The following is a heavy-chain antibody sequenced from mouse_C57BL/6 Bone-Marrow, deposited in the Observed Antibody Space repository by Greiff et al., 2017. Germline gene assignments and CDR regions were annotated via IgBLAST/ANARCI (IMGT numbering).Heavy chain of an antibody. Sequence: QVHLKQPGAELVKPGASVKLSCKASGYTFTSYWMHWVKQRPGQGLEWIGMIHPNSGSTNYNEKFKSKATLTVDKSSSTAYMQLSSLTSEDSAVYYCARWLYYYAMDYWGQGTSVTVSS. J-gene: IGHJ4*01. V-gene: IGHV1-64*01. CDR1: GYTFTSYW. D-gene: IGHD2-2*01. CDR2: IHPNSGST. CDR3: ARWLYYYAMDY.